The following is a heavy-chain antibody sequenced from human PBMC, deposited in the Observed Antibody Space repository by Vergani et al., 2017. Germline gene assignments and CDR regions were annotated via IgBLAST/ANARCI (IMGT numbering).Heavy chain of an antibody. CDR3: TTDPRYCGDGSCYWLRDHHYYGMDV. CDR1: GFSFRNAW. Sequence: EVQLVESGGGIVKPGGSLRLSCVASGFSFRNAWMNWVRRTPGKGLEWVGRIKSTLDRGTTDYAAAVTGRFTISRDDSKNTLFLQMNGLKTEDIGVYYCTTDPRYCGDGSCYWLRDHHYYGMDVWGQGTTVTVSS. D-gene: IGHD2-21*01. V-gene: IGHV3-15*07. CDR2: IKSTLDRGTT. J-gene: IGHJ6*02.